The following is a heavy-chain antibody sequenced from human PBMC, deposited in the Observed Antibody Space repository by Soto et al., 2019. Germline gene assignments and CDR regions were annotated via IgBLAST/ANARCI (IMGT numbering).Heavy chain of an antibody. V-gene: IGHV3-7*01. D-gene: IGHD6-6*01. J-gene: IGHJ5*02. Sequence: PGWSLRLSCATAGFTFSGYWMSWVRQAPGKGLEWVANIKQDGSEKYYVDSVKGRFTISRDNAKNSLYLQMNSLRAEDTAVYYCARAIGSSADHWGQGTLVTVSS. CDR1: GFTFSGYW. CDR3: ARAIGSSADH. CDR2: IKQDGSEK.